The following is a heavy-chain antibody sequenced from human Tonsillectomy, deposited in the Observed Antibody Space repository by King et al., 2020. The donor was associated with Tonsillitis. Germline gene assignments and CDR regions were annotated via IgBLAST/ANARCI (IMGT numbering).Heavy chain of an antibody. CDR2: ISSSGTYI. CDR1: GFTFSDYS. D-gene: IGHD3-10*01. V-gene: IGHV3-21*01. Sequence: VQLVESGGGLVKPGGSQRLSCAASGFTFSDYSMNWVRQAPGKGLEWVSSISSSGTYIFYADSVKGRFTISRDNAKNSLYLQMNSLRGEDTAVFYCARTKWFGESPNGMDVWGQGTTVTVSS. J-gene: IGHJ6*02. CDR3: ARTKWFGESPNGMDV.